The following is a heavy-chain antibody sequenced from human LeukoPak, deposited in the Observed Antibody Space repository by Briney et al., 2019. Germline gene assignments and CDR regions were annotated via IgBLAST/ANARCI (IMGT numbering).Heavy chain of an antibody. V-gene: IGHV4-39*01. Sequence: SETLSLTCTVSGGSVSSSTSFWGWIRQPPGKGLEWIGSISYIGTTYYNPSLKSRVTISVDMSKNQFSLELSSVTAADTALFYCARHRPPKIAVPGKGQFDYWGQGTLATVSS. CDR1: GGSVSSSTSF. D-gene: IGHD6-19*01. CDR2: ISYIGTT. J-gene: IGHJ4*02. CDR3: ARHRPPKIAVPGKGQFDY.